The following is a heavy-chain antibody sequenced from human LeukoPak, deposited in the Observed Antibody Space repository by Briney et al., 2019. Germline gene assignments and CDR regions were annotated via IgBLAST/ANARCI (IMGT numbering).Heavy chain of an antibody. CDR3: ARRYGDLYFDY. J-gene: IGHJ4*02. D-gene: IGHD4-17*01. CDR2: IYYSGSS. CDR1: GDSIRNNPYY. Sequence: SETLSLTCTVSGDSIRNNPYYWDWIRQSPGKGPEWIGDIYYSGSSYYNPSLKSRVTISVDTSKNQISLRLSSVTAADTAVYYCARRYGDLYFDYWGQGTLVTVSS. V-gene: IGHV4-39*01.